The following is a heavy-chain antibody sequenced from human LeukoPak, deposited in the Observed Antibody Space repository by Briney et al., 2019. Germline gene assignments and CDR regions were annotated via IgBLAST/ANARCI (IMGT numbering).Heavy chain of an antibody. D-gene: IGHD2-15*01. CDR3: AKSVVAALDY. CDR2: ISYDGSNK. Sequence: GRSLRLSCAASGFTFSSYGMHWVRQAPGKGLKWVAVISYDGSNKYYADSVKGRFTISRDNSKNTLYLQMNSLRAEDTAVYYCAKSVVAALDYWGQGTLVTVSS. J-gene: IGHJ4*02. V-gene: IGHV3-30*18. CDR1: GFTFSSYG.